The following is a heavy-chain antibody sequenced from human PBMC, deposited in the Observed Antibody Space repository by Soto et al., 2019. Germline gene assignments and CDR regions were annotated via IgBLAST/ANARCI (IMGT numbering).Heavy chain of an antibody. Sequence: SETLSLTCTVSGGSSSSSSYYWGWIRQPPGKGLEWIGSIYYSGSTYYNPSLKSRVTISVDTSKNQFSLKLSSVTAADTAVYYCARRGSSWYRGDAFDIWGQGTMVTVS. J-gene: IGHJ3*02. CDR2: IYYSGST. CDR3: ARRGSSWYRGDAFDI. D-gene: IGHD6-13*01. CDR1: GGSSSSSSYY. V-gene: IGHV4-39*01.